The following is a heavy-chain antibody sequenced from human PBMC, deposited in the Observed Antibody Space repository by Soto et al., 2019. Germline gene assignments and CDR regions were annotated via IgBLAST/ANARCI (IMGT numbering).Heavy chain of an antibody. V-gene: IGHV4-59*08. Sequence: SETLSLTCTVSGGSISSYYWSWIRQPPGKGLEWIGYIYYSGSTNYNPSLKSRVTISVDTSKNQFSLKLSSVTAADTAVYYCARQLQFSFDYWGQGTLVTVSS. J-gene: IGHJ4*02. D-gene: IGHD3-3*01. CDR3: ARQLQFSFDY. CDR1: GGSISSYY. CDR2: IYYSGST.